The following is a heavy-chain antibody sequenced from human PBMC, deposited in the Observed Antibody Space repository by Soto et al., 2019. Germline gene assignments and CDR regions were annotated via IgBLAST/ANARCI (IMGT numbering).Heavy chain of an antibody. Sequence: GGSLRLSCAASGFTFSSYGMHWVRQAPGKGLEWVAVIWYDGSNKYYADSVKGRFTISRDNSKNTLYLQMNSLRAEDTAVYYCERDPKYYYDSSYYWGQGTLVTVSS. CDR1: GFTFSSYG. D-gene: IGHD3-22*01. CDR2: IWYDGSNK. V-gene: IGHV3-33*01. CDR3: ERDPKYYYDSSYY. J-gene: IGHJ4*02.